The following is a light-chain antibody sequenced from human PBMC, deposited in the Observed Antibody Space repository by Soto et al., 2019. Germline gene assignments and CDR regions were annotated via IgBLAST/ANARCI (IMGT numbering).Light chain of an antibody. J-gene: IGLJ2*01. Sequence: QSVLTQPPSASGAPGQRVTISCSGSSSNIGTNTVNWYQQLPETAPKLLIYRNDQRPSGVPDRFSGSKSGTSASLAISGLQSEDEADYYCAAWDDSLNSVVFGGGTKLTVL. CDR3: AAWDDSLNSVV. CDR1: SSNIGTNT. CDR2: RND. V-gene: IGLV1-44*01.